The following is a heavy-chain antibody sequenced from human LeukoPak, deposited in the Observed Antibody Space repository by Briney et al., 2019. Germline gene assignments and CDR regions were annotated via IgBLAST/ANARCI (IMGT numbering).Heavy chain of an antibody. J-gene: IGHJ5*02. CDR1: GGTFISYA. D-gene: IGHD6-19*01. CDR2: IIPIFGTA. V-gene: IGHV1-69*01. Sequence: ASVTVSCKASGGTFISYAISWVRQAPGQGLEWMGGIIPIFGTANYAQKFQGRVTITADESTSTAYMELSSLRSEDTAVYYCAREGSSGWYWSWFDPWGQGTLVTVSS. CDR3: AREGSSGWYWSWFDP.